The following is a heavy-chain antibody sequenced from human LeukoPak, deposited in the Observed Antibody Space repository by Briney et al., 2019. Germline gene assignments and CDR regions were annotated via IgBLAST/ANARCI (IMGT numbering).Heavy chain of an antibody. J-gene: IGHJ4*02. V-gene: IGHV1-46*01. CDR2: IDPSGGGT. D-gene: IGHD3-10*01. CDR1: GYRFTSYY. CDR3: ASLGSGSSPIVDFDY. Sequence: SVKVSCKASGYRFTSYYIHWVRQAPGQGLEWMGIIDPSGGGTNYAQKFQGRVIMTRDTSTRTVYMELSSLRSEDTAVYYCASLGSGSSPIVDFDYWGQGSLVTVSS.